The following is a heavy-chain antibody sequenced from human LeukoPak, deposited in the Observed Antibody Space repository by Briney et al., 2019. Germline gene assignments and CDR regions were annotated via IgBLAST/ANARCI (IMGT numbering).Heavy chain of an antibody. J-gene: IGHJ4*02. CDR2: INHSGST. CDR1: GGSISSSSYY. Sequence: SETLSLTCTVSGGSISSSSYYWGWIRQPPGKGLEWIGEINHSGSTNYNPSLKSRVTISVDTSKNQFSLKLSSVTAADTAVYYCARLWGGATPFDYWGQGTLVIVSS. CDR3: ARLWGGATPFDY. D-gene: IGHD1-26*01. V-gene: IGHV4-39*07.